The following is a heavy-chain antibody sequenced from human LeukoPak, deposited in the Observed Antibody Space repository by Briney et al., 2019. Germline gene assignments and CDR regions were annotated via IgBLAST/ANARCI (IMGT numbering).Heavy chain of an antibody. Sequence: GGSLRLSCAASGFTFSSYAMSWVRQAPGKGLEWVSAISGSGGSTYYADSVKGRFTISRDNSKNTLYLQMNSLRAEDTAVYYCAKDEEYQLLYSEYFQHWGQGTLVTVSS. CDR2: ISGSGGST. CDR1: GFTFSSYA. V-gene: IGHV3-23*01. J-gene: IGHJ1*01. D-gene: IGHD2-2*02. CDR3: AKDEEYQLLYSEYFQH.